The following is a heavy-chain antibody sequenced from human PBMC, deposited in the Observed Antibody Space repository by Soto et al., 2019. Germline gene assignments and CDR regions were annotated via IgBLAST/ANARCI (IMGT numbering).Heavy chain of an antibody. J-gene: IGHJ6*02. Sequence: QVQLVQSGAEVKKPGSSVKVSCKASGGTFSSYAISWVRQAPGQGLEWMGGIIPIFGTANYAQKFQGRVTITADKSTSTAYMALSSLRSDDTAVYYCARPIPFNPHYYGMDVWGQGTTVTVSS. CDR2: IIPIFGTA. CDR1: GGTFSSYA. CDR3: ARPIPFNPHYYGMDV. D-gene: IGHD2-2*02. V-gene: IGHV1-69*06.